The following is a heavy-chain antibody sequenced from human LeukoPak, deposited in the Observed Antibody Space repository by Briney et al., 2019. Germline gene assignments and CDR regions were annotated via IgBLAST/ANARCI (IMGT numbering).Heavy chain of an antibody. J-gene: IGHJ3*02. CDR2: INAGNGNT. CDR1: GYIFTSYA. CDR3: ATQAQILDAFDI. Sequence: SVKESCKASGYIFTSYAMHWVRPAPGQKLEWMGWINAGNGNTKYSQKFQGRVTITRDTSASTAYMELSSLRSEDTAVYYCATQAQILDAFDIWGQGTMVTVSS. V-gene: IGHV1-3*01.